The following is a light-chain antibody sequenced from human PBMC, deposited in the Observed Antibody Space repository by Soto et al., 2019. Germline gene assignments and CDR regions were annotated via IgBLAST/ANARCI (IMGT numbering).Light chain of an antibody. CDR1: QSVSSNY. Sequence: EIVLTQSPGTLSLSPGERVTLSCRASQSVSSNYLAWYQQKPGQAPRLLIYGASSRATGIPDRFSGSGSGTDFTLTISRLAPEDFAVYYCQQYGSSPETFGQGTKVEIK. CDR2: GAS. J-gene: IGKJ1*01. CDR3: QQYGSSPET. V-gene: IGKV3-20*01.